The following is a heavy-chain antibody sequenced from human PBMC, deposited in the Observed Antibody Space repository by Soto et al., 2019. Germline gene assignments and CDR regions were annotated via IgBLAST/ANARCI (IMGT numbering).Heavy chain of an antibody. CDR3: ARSYYDILTGRSEFDYGMDV. J-gene: IGHJ6*02. Sequence: ASVKVSCKASGYSFTTYYIHWVRQAPGQGLEWMGRINPSGGSTTYAQKLQGRVTMTRDTSTSIVYMELSSLRFEDTAVYYCARSYYDILTGRSEFDYGMDVWG. CDR2: INPSGGST. CDR1: GYSFTTYY. V-gene: IGHV1-46*03. D-gene: IGHD3-9*01.